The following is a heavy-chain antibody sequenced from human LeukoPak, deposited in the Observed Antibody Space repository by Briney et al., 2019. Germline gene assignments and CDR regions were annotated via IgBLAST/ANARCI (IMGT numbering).Heavy chain of an antibody. V-gene: IGHV4-59*08. CDR3: ARHAVCFDP. CDR1: GGSISSYY. J-gene: IGHJ5*02. Sequence: PSETLSLTCTVSGGSISSYYSSWIRQPPGKGLEWVGYIYYSGSTNYNPSLKSRVTISVETSKNQFSLKLTSVTAADTAVYYCARHAVCFDPWGQGTLVTVSS. CDR2: IYYSGST.